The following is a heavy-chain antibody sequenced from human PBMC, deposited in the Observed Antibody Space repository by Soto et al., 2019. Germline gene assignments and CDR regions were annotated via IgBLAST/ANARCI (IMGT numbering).Heavy chain of an antibody. V-gene: IGHV1-69*06. CDR1: GCTFSNYA. CDR2: IIPIFNTA. J-gene: IGHJ6*02. CDR3: ARGLVVPAGIRYYYYGMDV. Sequence: SLKVSCKAAGCTFSNYAISWVRQAHGQGLEWMGGIIPIFNTANYAQKFQGRVTITADKSTSTAYMELSSLRSEDTAVYYCARGLVVPAGIRYYYYGMDVWGQGPTVTVSS. D-gene: IGHD2-2*01.